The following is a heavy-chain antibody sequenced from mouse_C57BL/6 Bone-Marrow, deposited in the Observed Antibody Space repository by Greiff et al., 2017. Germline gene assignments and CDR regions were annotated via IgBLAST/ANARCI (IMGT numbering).Heavy chain of an antibody. V-gene: IGHV1-69*01. CDR2: IDPSDSYT. D-gene: IGHD2-3*01. J-gene: IGHJ3*01. Sequence: VQLQQPGAELVMPGASVKLSCKASGYTFTSYWMHWVKQRPGQGLEWIGEIDPSDSYTNYNQKFKGKSTLTVDKSSSTAYMQLSSLTSDDSAVYYCARGGIDGYYVAYWGQGTLVTVSA. CDR3: ARGGIDGYYVAY. CDR1: GYTFTSYW.